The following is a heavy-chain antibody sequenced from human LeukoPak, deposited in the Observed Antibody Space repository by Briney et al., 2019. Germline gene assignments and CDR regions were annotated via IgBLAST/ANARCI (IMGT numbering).Heavy chain of an antibody. CDR1: AYTFTGYY. Sequence: ASVKVSCKASAYTFTGYYMHWVRQAPGQGLEWMGGIIPIFGTANYAQKFQGRVTITADESTSTAYMELSSLRSEDTAVYYCAREVVVIATPGGYFDYWGQGTLVTVSS. D-gene: IGHD2-21*01. J-gene: IGHJ4*02. V-gene: IGHV1-69*01. CDR2: IIPIFGTA. CDR3: AREVVVIATPGGYFDY.